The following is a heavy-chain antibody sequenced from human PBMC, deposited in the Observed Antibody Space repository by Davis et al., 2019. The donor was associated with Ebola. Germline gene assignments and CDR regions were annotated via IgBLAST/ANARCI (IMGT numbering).Heavy chain of an antibody. CDR3: TRQVFIGSYYYGMDV. Sequence: GESLKISCAASGFTFSDYYMSWIRQAPGKGLEWVSYISSSGSTIYYADSVKGRFTISRDNAKNSLYLQMNSLKTEDTAVYYCTRQVFIGSYYYGMDVWGQGTTVTVSS. J-gene: IGHJ6*02. CDR1: GFTFSDYY. CDR2: ISSSGSTI. V-gene: IGHV3-11*01. D-gene: IGHD3-16*02.